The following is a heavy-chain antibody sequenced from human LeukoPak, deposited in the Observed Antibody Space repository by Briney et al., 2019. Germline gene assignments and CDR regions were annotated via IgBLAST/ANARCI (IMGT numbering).Heavy chain of an antibody. J-gene: IGHJ4*02. V-gene: IGHV3-21*01. CDR2: IGPTGTDR. CDR3: AKDRGIAAAGTHFFFDY. CDR1: GFTFSSCG. Sequence: GGSLRLSCAASGFTFSSCGFNWVRQAPGKGLEWVSSIGPTGTDRYYADSVRGRFAISRDNAKNSMYLQMDSLRDEDTAVYYCAKDRGIAAAGTHFFFDYWGQGTLVTVSS. D-gene: IGHD6-13*01.